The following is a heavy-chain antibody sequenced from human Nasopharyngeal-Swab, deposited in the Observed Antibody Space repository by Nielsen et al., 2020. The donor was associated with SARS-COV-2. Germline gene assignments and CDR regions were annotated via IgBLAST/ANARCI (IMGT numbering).Heavy chain of an antibody. D-gene: IGHD2-8*02. CDR3: ARDLGYASTGRGVNWFDP. J-gene: IGHJ5*02. CDR2: ISYSGST. V-gene: IGHV4-39*07. CDR1: GGSISTTNSN. Sequence: SETLSLTCTVSGGSISTTNSNWAWIRQSPGKGLQCIGTISYSGSTYYKPSLNSRVTITLDTSKNQFFLRLSSVTAADTAVYYCARDLGYASTGRGVNWFDPWGQGTLVTVSS.